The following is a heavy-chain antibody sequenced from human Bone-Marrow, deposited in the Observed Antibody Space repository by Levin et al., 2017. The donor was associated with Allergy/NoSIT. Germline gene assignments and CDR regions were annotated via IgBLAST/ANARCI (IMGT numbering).Heavy chain of an antibody. CDR2: IYSGGRA. CDR1: EFIVSSNY. Sequence: GESLKISCAASEFIVSSNYMSWVRQAPGKGLDWVSVIYSGGRAYYADSVKGRFTVPRDNSKNTLYLQMNSLRAEDTAVYYCVARSNGMDVWGQGTTVTVSS. D-gene: IGHD5-12*01. V-gene: IGHV3-66*01. CDR3: VARSNGMDV. J-gene: IGHJ6*02.